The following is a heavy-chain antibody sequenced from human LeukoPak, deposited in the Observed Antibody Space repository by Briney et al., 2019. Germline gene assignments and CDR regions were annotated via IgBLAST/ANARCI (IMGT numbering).Heavy chain of an antibody. J-gene: IGHJ4*02. D-gene: IGHD3-22*01. Sequence: PGRSLRLSCAASGFTFSSYAMHWVRQAPGKGLEWVAVISYDGSNKYYADSVKGRFTISRDNSKNTLYLQMNSLRAEDTAVYYCARDPNGSSGYLFLFDYWGQGTLVTVSS. V-gene: IGHV3-30*01. CDR3: ARDPNGSSGYLFLFDY. CDR2: ISYDGSNK. CDR1: GFTFSSYA.